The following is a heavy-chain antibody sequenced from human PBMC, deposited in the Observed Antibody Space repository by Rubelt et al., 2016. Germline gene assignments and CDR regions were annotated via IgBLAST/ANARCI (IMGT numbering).Heavy chain of an antibody. J-gene: IGHJ4*02. CDR1: GYTFTDYY. CDR3: ARTGARYYFDY. CDR2: INPNSGDT. Sequence: QVQLVQSGAEVKKPEASMKVSCKASGYTFTDYYMHWVRQAPGQGLEWVGRINPNSGDTNFAQKFQGRVTMTRDTSISTADMELSRLGSDETAVYYCARTGARYYFDYWGQGTLSPSPQ. V-gene: IGHV1-2*06. D-gene: IGHD1-1*01.